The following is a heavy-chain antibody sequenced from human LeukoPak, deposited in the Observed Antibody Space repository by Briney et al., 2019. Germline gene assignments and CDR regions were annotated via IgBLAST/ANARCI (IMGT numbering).Heavy chain of an antibody. J-gene: IGHJ4*02. V-gene: IGHV1-24*01. D-gene: IGHD4-17*01. CDR1: GYTLTELS. Sequence: ASVKVSCKVSGYTLTELSMHWVRQAPGKGLEWMGGFDPEDSETIYAQKFQGRVTMTEDTSTDTAYMELSSLRSEDTAVYYCATTLDYGDYFDYWGQGTLVTVSS. CDR3: ATTLDYGDYFDY. CDR2: FDPEDSET.